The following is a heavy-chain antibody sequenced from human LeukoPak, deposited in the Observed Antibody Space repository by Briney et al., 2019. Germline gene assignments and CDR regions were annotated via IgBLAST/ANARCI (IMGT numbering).Heavy chain of an antibody. CDR3: AGGETLVAV. D-gene: IGHD5-12*01. CDR2: IYYSGST. V-gene: IGHV4-59*08. Sequence: MTSETLSLTCTVSGGSISSYYWSWIRQPPGKGLEWIGYIYYSGSTNYNPSLKSRVTISVDTSKNQFSLKLSSVTAADTAVYYRAGGETLVAVWGQGTLVTVSS. CDR1: GGSISSYY. J-gene: IGHJ4*02.